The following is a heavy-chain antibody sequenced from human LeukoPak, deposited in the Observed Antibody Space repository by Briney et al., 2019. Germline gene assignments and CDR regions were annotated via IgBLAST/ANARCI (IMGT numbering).Heavy chain of an antibody. CDR2: IYTSGST. D-gene: IGHD6-19*01. J-gene: IGHJ3*02. V-gene: IGHV4-4*07. CDR1: GDSISSYY. CDR3: ARPQGGWSSDAFDI. Sequence: NPSETLSLTCTVSGDSISSYYWSCIRQPAGRGLEWIGRIYTSGSTNYNPSLKGRVSMSVDTSKNQFSLKLSSVTAADTAVYYCARPQGGWSSDAFDIWGQGTMVTVSS.